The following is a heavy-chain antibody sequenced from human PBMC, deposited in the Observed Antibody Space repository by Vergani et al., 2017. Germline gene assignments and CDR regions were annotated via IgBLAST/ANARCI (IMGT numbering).Heavy chain of an antibody. D-gene: IGHD1-1*01. Sequence: VESGGGLVQPGGSLRLSCTVSGFTFSSNDFHWVRQTAGKGLEWVSSIGVDGDRYYSDSVKGRFTISRDNGQSYLYLDMYNLRVEDTAVYFCAKEFCGTGNCYGWNHLEVWGEGTSVTVSS. CDR3: AKEFCGTGNCYGWNHLEV. J-gene: IGHJ6*04. CDR1: GFTFSSND. V-gene: IGHV3-13*01. CDR2: IGVDGDR.